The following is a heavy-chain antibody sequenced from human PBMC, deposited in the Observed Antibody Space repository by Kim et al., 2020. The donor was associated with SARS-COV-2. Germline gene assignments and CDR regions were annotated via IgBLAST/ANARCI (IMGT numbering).Heavy chain of an antibody. J-gene: IGHJ3*02. CDR3: AKVPRNSRAIVDAFDI. CDR1: GITFSLYA. V-gene: IGHV3-23*01. D-gene: IGHD2-15*01. CDR2: ISGSGGST. Sequence: GGSLRLSCAASGITFSLYAMSWVRQAPGKGLEWVSGISGSGGSTYYADSVKGRFTISRDNSKNTVYLQMNSLRAEDTAVYYCAKVPRNSRAIVDAFDIWGQGTRVTVSS.